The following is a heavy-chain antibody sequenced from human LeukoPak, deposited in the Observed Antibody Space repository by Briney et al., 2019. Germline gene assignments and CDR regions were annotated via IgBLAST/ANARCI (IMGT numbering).Heavy chain of an antibody. J-gene: IGHJ4*02. D-gene: IGHD6-13*01. Sequence: SETLSLTCTVSGGSINSYYWSWIRQPPGKGLEWIGYIYYSGSTNYIPSLKGRVTISVDTSKNQFSLKLSSVTAADTAVYYCARGLAAAGTSYFDYWGQGTLVTVSS. CDR2: IYYSGST. CDR3: ARGLAAAGTSYFDY. V-gene: IGHV4-59*01. CDR1: GGSINSYY.